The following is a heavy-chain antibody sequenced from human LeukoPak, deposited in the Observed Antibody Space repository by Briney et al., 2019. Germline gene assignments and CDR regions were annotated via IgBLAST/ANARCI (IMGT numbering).Heavy chain of an antibody. V-gene: IGHV5-51*01. CDR3: ARLVGVAATNVDYFDY. CDR2: IYPGDSDT. CDR1: GGSFTSYW. D-gene: IGHD6-13*01. Sequence: GESLKISCKGSGGSFTSYWIVWVRQMPGKGLEWMVIIYPGDSDTRYSPSFQGQVTISADKSISTAYLQWSSLKASDTAMYYCARLVGVAATNVDYFDYWGQGTLVTVSS. J-gene: IGHJ4*02.